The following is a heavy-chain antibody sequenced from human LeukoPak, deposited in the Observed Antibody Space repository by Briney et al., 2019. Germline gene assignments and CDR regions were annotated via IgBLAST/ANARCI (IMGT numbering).Heavy chain of an antibody. D-gene: IGHD6-13*01. CDR3: ATWAAAGSGY. CDR2: IYYSWST. Sequence: SETLSLTCTVSGGSISSYYWSWIRQPPGKGLEGMGYIYYSWSTNYNPSLKSRVTISVDTSKNQFSLKLGSVTAADTAVYYCATWAAAGSGYWGQGTLVTVSS. V-gene: IGHV4-59*01. CDR1: GGSISSYY. J-gene: IGHJ4*02.